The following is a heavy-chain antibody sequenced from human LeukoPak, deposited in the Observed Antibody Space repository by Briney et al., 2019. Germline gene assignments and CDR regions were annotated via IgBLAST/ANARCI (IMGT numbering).Heavy chain of an antibody. CDR3: ARDPAAAGTYFDY. D-gene: IGHD6-13*01. V-gene: IGHV3-74*01. Sequence: GGSLRLSCAASGFTVSSNYMSWVRQAPGKGLVWVSRINSDGGSTSYADSVKGRFTISRDNAKNTLYLQMNSLRAEDTAVYCCARDPAAAGTYFDYWGQGTLVTVSS. CDR2: INSDGGST. J-gene: IGHJ4*02. CDR1: GFTVSSNY.